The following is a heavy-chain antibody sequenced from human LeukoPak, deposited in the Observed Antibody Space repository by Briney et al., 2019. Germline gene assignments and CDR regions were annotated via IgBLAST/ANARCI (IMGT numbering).Heavy chain of an antibody. J-gene: IGHJ4*02. Sequence: PGGSLRLSCAASGFTFSSYWMSWVRQAPGKGLEWVANIKQDGSEKYYVDSVKGRFTISRDNAKNSLYLQMNSLRAEDTAVYYCARDHQPLRYFDWLKGESRFDYWGQGTLVTVSS. D-gene: IGHD3-9*01. V-gene: IGHV3-7*01. CDR3: ARDHQPLRYFDWLKGESRFDY. CDR1: GFTFSSYW. CDR2: IKQDGSEK.